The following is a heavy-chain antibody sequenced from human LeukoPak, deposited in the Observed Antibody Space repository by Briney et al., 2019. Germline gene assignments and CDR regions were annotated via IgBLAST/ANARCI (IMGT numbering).Heavy chain of an antibody. CDR1: GFTFNTYT. CDR3: ASGNLVGAGDMDV. J-gene: IGHJ6*03. CDR2: ITASSTAI. V-gene: IGHV3-21*01. D-gene: IGHD1-26*01. Sequence: AGGSLRLSCAASGFTFNTYTMNWVRQAPGKGLEWVSSITASSTAIYSADSVKGRFTISRDNAKNSLYLQMNSLRAEDTAVYYCASGNLVGAGDMDVWGKGTTVTISS.